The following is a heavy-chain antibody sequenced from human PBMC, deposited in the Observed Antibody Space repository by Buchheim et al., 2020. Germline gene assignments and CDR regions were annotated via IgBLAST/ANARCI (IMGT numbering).Heavy chain of an antibody. CDR3: ARASLMTTVTTLDY. V-gene: IGHV4-61*02. CDR1: GGSISSGRYY. CDR2: IYTSGSTSGST. D-gene: IGHD4-17*01. J-gene: IGHJ4*02. Sequence: QVQLQESGPGLVKPSQTLSLTCTVSGGSISSGRYYWSWIRQPAGKGLEWIGRIYTSGSTSGSTNYNPSLKSRVTISVDTPKNQFSLKLSSVTAADTAVYYCARASLMTTVTTLDYWGQGTL.